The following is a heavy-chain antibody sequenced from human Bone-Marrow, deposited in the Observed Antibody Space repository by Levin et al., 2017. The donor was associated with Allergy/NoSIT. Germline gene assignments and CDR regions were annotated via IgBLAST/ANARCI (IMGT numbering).Heavy chain of an antibody. V-gene: IGHV1-24*01. D-gene: IGHD1/OR15-1a*01. CDR1: GYTLIELS. CDR2: FDPENGET. CDR3: ATHKWNKGLDV. Sequence: ASVKVSCKVSGYTLIELSMHWVRQAPGKGLQWMGGFDPENGETVYAQKFQGRVTMTEDSSTDTAYMDLSSLRSEDTAVYYCATHKWNKGLDVWGQGTMVTVSS. J-gene: IGHJ3*01.